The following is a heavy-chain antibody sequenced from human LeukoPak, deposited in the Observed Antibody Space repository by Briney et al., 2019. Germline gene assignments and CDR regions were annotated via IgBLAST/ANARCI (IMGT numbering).Heavy chain of an antibody. D-gene: IGHD2-21*01. CDR2: INRSGST. J-gene: IGHJ4*02. CDR3: ASCDFDPFDY. Sequence: SETLSLTCAVYGGSFSGYYWSWIRQPPGKGLEWIGEINRSGSTNYNPSLKSRVTISVDTSKNQFSLKLSSVTAEDTAVYYCASCDFDPFDYWGQGTLVTVSS. V-gene: IGHV4-34*01. CDR1: GGSFSGYY.